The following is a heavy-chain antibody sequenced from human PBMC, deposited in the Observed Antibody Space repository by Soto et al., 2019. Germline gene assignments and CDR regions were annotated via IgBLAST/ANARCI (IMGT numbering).Heavy chain of an antibody. Sequence: QVQLVQSGAEVRQPASSVKVSYKTSGGTCSSYAISWVRQAPGHGLEWMGGIVPIVDTSTYAQKFQGRVTITADESTSTVYMELSSLRSDDTAVYYCVRVVAIPGYPDNWGQGTLVTVSS. J-gene: IGHJ4*02. CDR3: VRVVAIPGYPDN. CDR2: IVPIVDTS. D-gene: IGHD5-12*01. CDR1: GGTCSSYA. V-gene: IGHV1-69*12.